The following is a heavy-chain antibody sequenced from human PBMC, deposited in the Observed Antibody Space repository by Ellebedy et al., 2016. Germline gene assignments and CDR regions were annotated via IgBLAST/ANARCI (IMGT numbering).Heavy chain of an antibody. V-gene: IGHV3-30-3*01. J-gene: IGHJ4*02. CDR3: AKSYDILTGVDY. CDR2: ISYDGSNK. CDR1: GFTFSSYA. Sequence: GGSLRLXCAASGFTFSSYAMHWVRQAPGKGLEWVAVISYDGSNKYYADSVKGRFTISRDNSKNTLYLQMNSLRAEDTAVYYCAKSYDILTGVDYWGQGTLVTVSS. D-gene: IGHD3-9*01.